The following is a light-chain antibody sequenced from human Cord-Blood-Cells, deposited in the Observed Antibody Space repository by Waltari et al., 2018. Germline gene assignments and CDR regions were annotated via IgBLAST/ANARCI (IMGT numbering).Light chain of an antibody. CDR1: QSVLYSSNNKNY. CDR2: WAS. V-gene: IGKV4-1*01. J-gene: IGKJ2*01. Sequence: DIVMTQSPDSLAVSLGERATINCKSSQSVLYSSNNKNYLAWYQQKPVQPPKLLIYWASTRESGVPDRFSGSGSETDFTLTISSLQAEDVAVDYCQQYYSTPYTFGHGTKLEIK. CDR3: QQYYSTPYT.